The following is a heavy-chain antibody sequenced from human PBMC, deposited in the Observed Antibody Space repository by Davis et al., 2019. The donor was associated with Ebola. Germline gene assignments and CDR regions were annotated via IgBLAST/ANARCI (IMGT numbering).Heavy chain of an antibody. J-gene: IGHJ2*01. CDR3: ARIREFWSGYYLARYFDL. CDR2: IFSNDEK. D-gene: IGHD3-3*01. CDR1: GFSLSTSGVG. Sequence: SGPTLVKPTQTLTLTCTFSGFSLSTSGVGVSWIRQPPGKALEWLAHIFSNDEKSYSTSLKSRLTISKDTSKSQVVLTMTNMDPVDTATYYCARIREFWSGYYLARYFDLWGRGTLVTVSS. V-gene: IGHV2-26*01.